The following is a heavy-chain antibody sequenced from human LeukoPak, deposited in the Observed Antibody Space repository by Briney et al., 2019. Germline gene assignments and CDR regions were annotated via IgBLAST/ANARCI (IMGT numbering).Heavy chain of an antibody. CDR2: ISAYNGNT. CDR3: ARGEGEPEYYYDSSGYYLPDY. CDR1: GYTFTSYG. D-gene: IGHD3-22*01. J-gene: IGHJ4*02. V-gene: IGHV1-18*01. Sequence: ASVKVSCKASGYTFTSYGISWVRQAPGQGLEWMGWISAYNGNTNYAQKLQGRVTMTTDTSTSTAYMELRSLRPDDTAVYYCARGEGEPEYYYDSSGYYLPDYWGQGTLVTVSS.